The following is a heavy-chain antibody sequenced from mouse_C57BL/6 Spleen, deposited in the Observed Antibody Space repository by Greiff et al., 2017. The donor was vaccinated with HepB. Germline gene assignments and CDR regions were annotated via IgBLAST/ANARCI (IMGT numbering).Heavy chain of an antibody. CDR2: IYPGSGST. CDR3: ARWVTYEAGDY. J-gene: IGHJ2*01. Sequence: QVQLQQPGAELVKPGASVKMSCEASGYTFTSYWITWVKQRPGQGLEWIGDIYPGSGSTNYNEKFKSKATLTVDTSSSTAYMQISSLTSEDSVFYYCARWVTYEAGDYWGQGTTLTVSS. V-gene: IGHV1-55*01. CDR1: GYTFTSYW. D-gene: IGHD2-2*01.